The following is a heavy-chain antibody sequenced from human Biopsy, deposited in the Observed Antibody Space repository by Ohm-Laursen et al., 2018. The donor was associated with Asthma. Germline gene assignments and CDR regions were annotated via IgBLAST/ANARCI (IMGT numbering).Heavy chain of an antibody. CDR3: ARGQKSPGDRWFDP. CDR2: INPNSGGT. Sequence: GASVKVSCKTSGYTFIGYHIHWVRQAPGQGLEWMGRINPNSGGTNYAQKFQGRVTMTSDTSISTAYMELSRLGSDDTALYYCARGQKSPGDRWFDPWGQGTLVTVSS. V-gene: IGHV1-2*06. D-gene: IGHD7-27*01. CDR1: GYTFIGYH. J-gene: IGHJ5*02.